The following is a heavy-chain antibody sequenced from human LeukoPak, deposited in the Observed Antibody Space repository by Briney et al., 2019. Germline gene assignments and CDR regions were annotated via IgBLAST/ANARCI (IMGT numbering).Heavy chain of an antibody. CDR1: GYTFTSYY. V-gene: IGHV1-46*01. D-gene: IGHD4-23*01. CDR2: INPSGGST. CDR3: ARDAEPIRNSAYYYYYMDV. Sequence: ASVKVSCKASGYTFTSYYMHWVRQAPGQGLEWMGIINPSGGSTSYAQKFQGRDTMTRDTSTSTVYMELSSLRSEDTAVYYCARDAEPIRNSAYYYYYMDVWGKGTTVTISS. J-gene: IGHJ6*03.